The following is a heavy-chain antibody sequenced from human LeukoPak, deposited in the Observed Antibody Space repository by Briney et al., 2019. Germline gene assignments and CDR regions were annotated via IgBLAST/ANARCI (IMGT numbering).Heavy chain of an antibody. Sequence: PSETLSLTCTVSGGSISSSSYYWGWIRQPPGKGLEWIGSIYHSGSTYYNPSLKSRVTISVDTSKNQFSLKLSSVTAADTAVYYCARVFDSGSQAYFYYMDVWGKGTTVTISS. CDR1: GGSISSSSYY. CDR3: ARVFDSGSQAYFYYMDV. D-gene: IGHD3-10*01. V-gene: IGHV4-39*07. CDR2: IYHSGST. J-gene: IGHJ6*03.